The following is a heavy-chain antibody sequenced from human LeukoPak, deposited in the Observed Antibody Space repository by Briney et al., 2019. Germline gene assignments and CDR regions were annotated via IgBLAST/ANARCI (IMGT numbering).Heavy chain of an antibody. D-gene: IGHD6-13*01. CDR1: GLTFSSHA. CDR3: VREPGHGYFDY. V-gene: IGHV3-30-3*01. J-gene: IGHJ4*02. CDR2: ISQDGSER. Sequence: GGSLRLSCAASGLTFSSHAMHWVRQAPGKGLEWVAVISQDGSERNYTDSVKGRFTVSRDNSRNTLYLQMNSLRADDTAVYYCVREPGHGYFDYWGQGTLVTVSS.